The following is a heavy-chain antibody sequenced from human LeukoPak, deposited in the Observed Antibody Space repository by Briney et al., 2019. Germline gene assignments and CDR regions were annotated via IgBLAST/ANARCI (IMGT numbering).Heavy chain of an antibody. V-gene: IGHV3-9*01. CDR2: ISWNSGRI. CDR1: GFIFDDYA. J-gene: IGHJ6*02. D-gene: IGHD2-21*02. Sequence: PGRSLRLSCAASGFIFDDYAVHWVRQAPGKGLEWVSGISWNSGRIGYADSVRGRFTISRDNAKNSLFLQMNSLRAEDTALYYCAKDLGGGDPYSYGMDVWGQGTIVTVSS. CDR3: AKDLGGGDPYSYGMDV.